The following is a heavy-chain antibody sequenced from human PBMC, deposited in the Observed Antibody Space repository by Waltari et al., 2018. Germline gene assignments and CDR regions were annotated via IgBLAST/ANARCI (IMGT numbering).Heavy chain of an antibody. CDR1: GYSISSGYY. J-gene: IGHJ4*02. V-gene: IGHV4-38-2*01. CDR2: IYHSGST. D-gene: IGHD5-12*01. Sequence: QVQLQESGPGLVKPSETLSLTCAVSGYSISSGYYWGWIRQPPGKGLEWIGGIYHSGSTYYNPSLKSRVTITRDTSASTAYMELSSLRSEDTAVYYCARGMEMATTAPLDYWGQGTLVTVSS. CDR3: ARGMEMATTAPLDY.